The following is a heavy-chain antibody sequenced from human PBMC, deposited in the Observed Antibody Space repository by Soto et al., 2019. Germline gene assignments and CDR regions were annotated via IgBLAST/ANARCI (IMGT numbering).Heavy chain of an antibody. D-gene: IGHD4-17*01. CDR2: IYYSGST. CDR3: ARHGGTTPFDY. J-gene: IGHJ4*02. Sequence: PSETLSLTCTVSGGSISSYYWSWIRQPPGKGLEWIGYIYYSGSTYYNPSLKSRVTLSVDTTKNQFSLKVDSVTATDTALYYCARHGGTTPFDYWGPGTQVLVSS. V-gene: IGHV4-59*04. CDR1: GGSISSYY.